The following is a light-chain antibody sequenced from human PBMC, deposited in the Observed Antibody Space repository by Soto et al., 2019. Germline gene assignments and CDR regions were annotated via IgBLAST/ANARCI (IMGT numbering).Light chain of an antibody. CDR3: QQYNSYSIT. J-gene: IGKJ5*01. CDR1: QTIDKY. Sequence: DIQMIQSPSSLSASVGDRVTITWRASQTIDKYLNWYQEKPGKAPKLLIYDASSLESGVTSRFSGSGSGTEFTLTISSLQPDDFATYYCQQYNSYSITFGQGTRLEIK. V-gene: IGKV1-5*01. CDR2: DAS.